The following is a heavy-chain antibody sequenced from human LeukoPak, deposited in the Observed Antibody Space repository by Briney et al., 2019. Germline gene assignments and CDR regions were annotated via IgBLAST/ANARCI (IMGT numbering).Heavy chain of an antibody. CDR2: INTDGSNT. CDR1: GFTFDYYW. Sequence: GGSLRLSCAASGFTFDYYWMHWVRQAPGKGLMWVSRINTDGSNTHYADSAKGRFTISRDNAKNTLYLQMNGLRVEDTAVYYCVVWGEDRSGHRFDFWGQGTLVTVSS. J-gene: IGHJ4*02. V-gene: IGHV3-74*01. CDR3: VVWGEDRSGHRFDF. D-gene: IGHD3-22*01.